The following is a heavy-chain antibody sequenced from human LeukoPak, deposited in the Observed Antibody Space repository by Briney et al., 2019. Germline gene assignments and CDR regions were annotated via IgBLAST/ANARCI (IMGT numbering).Heavy chain of an antibody. V-gene: IGHV5-51*01. CDR2: IYPGDSET. J-gene: IGHJ4*02. CDR1: GYSFTSYW. Sequence: GESLKISCKGSGYSFTSYWIGWVRQMPGKGLEWMGIIYPGDSETRYSPSFQGQVTIPADKSISTAYLQWSSLKASDPATYYCAKWLGSSWYYWGQGTLVTVSS. CDR3: AKWLGSSWYY. D-gene: IGHD6-13*01.